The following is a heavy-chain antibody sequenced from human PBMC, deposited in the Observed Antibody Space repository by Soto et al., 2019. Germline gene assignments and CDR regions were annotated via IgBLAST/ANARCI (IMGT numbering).Heavy chain of an antibody. D-gene: IGHD1-26*01. J-gene: IGHJ6*02. V-gene: IGHV4-34*12. Sequence: SETLSLTCAVYGGSFSAYYWSWVRQPPGKGLEWIGEIIHSESTKYTPSRTSRVTISVDTSKNQFYLKLSAVTAADTAVYYCARQRPTDGRWEFANYYGMDVWGQGTPVTVSS. CDR1: GGSFSAYY. CDR3: ARQRPTDGRWEFANYYGMDV. CDR2: IIHSEST.